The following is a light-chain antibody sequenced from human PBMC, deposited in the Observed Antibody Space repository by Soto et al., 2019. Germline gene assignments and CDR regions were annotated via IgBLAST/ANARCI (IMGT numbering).Light chain of an antibody. CDR3: QLYSRSPRQIT. V-gene: IGKV3-11*01. CDR2: DAS. J-gene: IGKJ5*01. Sequence: EIVLTQSPSTLSLSPGERATLSCRASQSVSSYLAWYQQKPGQAPRLLIYDASNRATGIPARFSGSGSGTDFTLTISSLEPEDFAVYYCQLYSRSPRQITFGQGTRLEI. CDR1: QSVSSY.